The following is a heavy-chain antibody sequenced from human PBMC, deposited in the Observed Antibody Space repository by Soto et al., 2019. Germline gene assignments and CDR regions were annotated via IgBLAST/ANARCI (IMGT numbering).Heavy chain of an antibody. CDR2: IIPIFGTA. J-gene: IGHJ4*02. CDR3: ARDLSVFGDDYALFDY. D-gene: IGHD4-17*01. CDR1: RGTFSSYA. Sequence: GASVKVSCKASRGTFSSYAISWVRQAPGQGLEWMGGIIPIFGTANYAQKFQGRVTITADESTSTAYMELSSLRSEDTAVYYCARDLSVFGDDYALFDYWGQGTLVTVSS. V-gene: IGHV1-69*13.